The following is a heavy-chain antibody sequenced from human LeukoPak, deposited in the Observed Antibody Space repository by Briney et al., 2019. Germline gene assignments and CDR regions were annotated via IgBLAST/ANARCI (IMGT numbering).Heavy chain of an antibody. V-gene: IGHV3-30*03. Sequence: GGSLRLSCAASGFTFSSYGMHWVRQAPGKGLEWVAVISYDGSNKYYADSVKGRFTISRDNSKNTLYLQMNSLRAEDTAMYYCARGGTSGWYDYFDYWGQGTQVTVSS. CDR2: ISYDGSNK. J-gene: IGHJ4*02. CDR3: ARGGTSGWYDYFDY. CDR1: GFTFSSYG. D-gene: IGHD6-19*01.